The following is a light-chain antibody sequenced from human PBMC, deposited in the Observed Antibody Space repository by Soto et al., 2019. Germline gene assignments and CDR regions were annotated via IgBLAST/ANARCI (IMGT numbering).Light chain of an antibody. CDR1: RMFSSY. CDR2: DAS. CDR3: QQRSNWWT. Sequence: EIVLTQSPATLSFPPGEKPPLPGRAIRMFSSYLAWYQQKPGQAPRLLIYDASNRATGIPARFSGSGSGTDFTLTISSLEPEDFAVYYCQQRSNWWTFGQGTKVEIK. J-gene: IGKJ1*01. V-gene: IGKV3-11*01.